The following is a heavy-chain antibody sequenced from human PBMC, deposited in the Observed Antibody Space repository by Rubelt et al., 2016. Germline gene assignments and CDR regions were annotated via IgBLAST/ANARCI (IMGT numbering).Heavy chain of an antibody. V-gene: IGHV4-34*01. CDR1: GGSFSGFY. Sequence: QVQLQQWGAGLLKPSETLSLTCAVYGGSFSGFYWSWIRQPPGKGLWWIGSISHSGTTYYNPSLKSRVTISQDTSQKPFSLRLISVTAADTAVYYCARHVPLYYYGGNPHGTFEIWGQGTMVTVSS. J-gene: IGHJ3*02. CDR3: ARHVPLYYYGGNPHGTFEI. D-gene: IGHD4-23*01. CDR2: ISHSGTT.